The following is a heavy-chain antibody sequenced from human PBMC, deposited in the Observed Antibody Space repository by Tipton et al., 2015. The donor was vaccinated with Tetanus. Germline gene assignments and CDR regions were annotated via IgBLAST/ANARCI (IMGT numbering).Heavy chain of an antibody. CDR3: AREGQWLGSDAFDV. D-gene: IGHD6-19*01. CDR2: IKEDGNEQ. V-gene: IGHV3-7*01. CDR1: GFTFCHYW. J-gene: IGHJ3*01. Sequence: SLRLSCEGFGFTFCHYWMSWVRQAPGQGLEWVANIKEDGNEQYYVDSVKGRLTISRDNAKNSLFLQMDGLRGDDTAVYYCAREGQWLGSDAFDVWGRGTMVTVSS.